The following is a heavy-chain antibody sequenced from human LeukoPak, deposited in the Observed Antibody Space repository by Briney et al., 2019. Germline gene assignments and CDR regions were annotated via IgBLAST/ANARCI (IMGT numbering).Heavy chain of an antibody. J-gene: IGHJ4*02. D-gene: IGHD3-3*01. CDR1: GFTFTNAW. V-gene: IGHV3-7*01. CDR2: IKQDRSEK. CDR3: ARLREIPVFGVVTKSTSYFDY. Sequence: GGSLRLSCAASGFTFTNAWMSWVRQAPGKGLELVANIKQDRSEKYYVDSVKGRFTISRDNAKNSLYLQMNSLRAEDTAVYYCARLREIPVFGVVTKSTSYFDYWGQGTLVTVSS.